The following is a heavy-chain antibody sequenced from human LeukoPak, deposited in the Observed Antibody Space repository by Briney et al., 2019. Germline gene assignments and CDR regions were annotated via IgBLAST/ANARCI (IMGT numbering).Heavy chain of an antibody. CDR1: GFTFSSNG. D-gene: IGHD6-13*01. Sequence: GGSLRLSCAASGFTFSSNGMNWVRQAPGKGLEWVSYISATGGTIYYADSVKGRFTISRDNAKNSLYLQMNSLRAEDTAVYYCARNYQQLVQGDAFDIWGQGTMVTVSS. CDR2: ISATGGTI. CDR3: ARNYQQLVQGDAFDI. V-gene: IGHV3-48*04. J-gene: IGHJ3*02.